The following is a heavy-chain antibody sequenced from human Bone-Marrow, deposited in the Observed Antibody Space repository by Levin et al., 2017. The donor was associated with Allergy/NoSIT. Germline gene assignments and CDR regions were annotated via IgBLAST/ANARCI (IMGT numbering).Heavy chain of an antibody. V-gene: IGHV4-31*03. J-gene: IGHJ5*02. D-gene: IGHD2-15*01. Sequence: SETLSLTCTVSGGSISNGGLYWSWIRQHPGKGLEWIGYIYYSDNIYYNPSLKSRVTISVDTSKNQFSLKLTCVTAADTAVYFCARGVGGSWNWFDPWGQGTLVTVSS. CDR2: IYYSDNI. CDR3: ARGVGGSWNWFDP. CDR1: GGSISNGGLY.